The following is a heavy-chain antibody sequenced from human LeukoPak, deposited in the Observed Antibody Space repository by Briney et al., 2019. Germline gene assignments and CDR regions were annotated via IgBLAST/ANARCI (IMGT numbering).Heavy chain of an antibody. V-gene: IGHV4-39*07. CDR2: IYHTGSA. J-gene: IGHJ4*02. CDR3: AKVGDRTSYYYGSGEESDF. D-gene: IGHD3-10*01. Sequence: SETLSLTCTVSGASINTDNYYWGWTRQPPGKGLEWVGSIYHTGSAYYSPSLKSRITISLDTSRNEFSLKLNSVTAADTAIYYCAKVGDRTSYYYGSGEESDFWGQGTLVTVSS. CDR1: GASINTDNYY.